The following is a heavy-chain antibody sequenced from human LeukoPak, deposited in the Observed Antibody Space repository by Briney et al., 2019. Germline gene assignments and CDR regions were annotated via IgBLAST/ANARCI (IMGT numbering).Heavy chain of an antibody. J-gene: IGHJ4*02. CDR2: IWYDGSNK. V-gene: IGHV3-33*01. Sequence: GGSLRLSCAASGFTFSNYGMHWVRQAPGKGLEWVAVIWYDGSNKYYADSVKGRFTTSRDNSKNTLYLQMNSLRAEDTAVYYCARGSLGTIAVAGTLDYWGQGILVTVSS. CDR1: GFTFSNYG. CDR3: ARGSLGTIAVAGTLDY. D-gene: IGHD6-19*01.